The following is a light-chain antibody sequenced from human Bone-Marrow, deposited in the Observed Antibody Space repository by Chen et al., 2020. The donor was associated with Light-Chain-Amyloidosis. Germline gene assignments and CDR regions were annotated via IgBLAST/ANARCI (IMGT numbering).Light chain of an antibody. Sequence: EIVLTQSPGPLSLSPGEGANLSCRASQTISSNYLTWYQQKFGEAPRLLIYGSSSRATGIPDRFTGSGAGTDCTLTINRLEPEDFAMYYCQQYGTSPLTCGGGTKVEIK. V-gene: IGKV3-20*01. CDR2: GSS. CDR1: QTISSNY. J-gene: IGKJ4*01. CDR3: QQYGTSPLT.